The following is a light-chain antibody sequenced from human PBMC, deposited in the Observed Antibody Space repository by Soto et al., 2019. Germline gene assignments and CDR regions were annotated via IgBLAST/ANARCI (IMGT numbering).Light chain of an antibody. V-gene: IGLV1-40*01. CDR1: SSNIGINH. CDR3: QSYDSTLSGSRV. Sequence: QSVLTQPPSVSAAPGQKVTISCSGSSSNIGINHVSWYQQLPGTAPKLLIYAHTNRPSGVPDRFSASTSGTSASLAITGLQAEDEADYYCQSYDSTLSGSRVFGGGTQLTVL. CDR2: AHT. J-gene: IGLJ3*02.